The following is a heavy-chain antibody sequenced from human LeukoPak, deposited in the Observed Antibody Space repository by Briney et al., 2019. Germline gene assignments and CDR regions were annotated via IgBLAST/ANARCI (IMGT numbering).Heavy chain of an antibody. V-gene: IGHV1-18*04. J-gene: IGHJ4*02. CDR2: ISAYNGNT. Sequence: ASVKVSCKASGNTFTSYGISWVRQAPGQGVEWMGWISAYNGNTNYAQKLQGRVTMTTDTSTSTAYMELRSLRSDDTAVYYCARDPAPHYGSGSYFDYWGQGTLVTVSS. CDR3: ARDPAPHYGSGSYFDY. CDR1: GNTFTSYG. D-gene: IGHD3-10*01.